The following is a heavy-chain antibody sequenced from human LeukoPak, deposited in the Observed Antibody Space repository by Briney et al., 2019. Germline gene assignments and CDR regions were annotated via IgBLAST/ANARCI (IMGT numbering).Heavy chain of an antibody. J-gene: IGHJ4*02. CDR2: IYHSGST. V-gene: IGHV4-38-2*02. CDR1: GYSISSGYY. CDR3: ARVPTGEWDLPPPYYFDY. Sequence: SETLSLTCTVSGYSISSGYYWGWIRQPPGKGLEWIGSIYHSGSTYYNPSLKSRVIISVDTSKNQFSLKLSSVTAADTAVYYCARVPTGEWDLPPPYYFDYWGQGTLVTVSS. D-gene: IGHD7-27*01.